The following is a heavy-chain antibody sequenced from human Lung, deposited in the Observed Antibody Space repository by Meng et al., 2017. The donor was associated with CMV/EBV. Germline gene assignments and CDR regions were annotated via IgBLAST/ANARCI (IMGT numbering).Heavy chain of an antibody. CDR3: ARDRRETYYYDFWSGYYPYYYYYGMDV. J-gene: IGHJ6*02. CDR2: ISSSGSTI. V-gene: IGHV3-48*03. CDR1: GFTFSSYE. D-gene: IGHD3-3*01. Sequence: GGSLRLFCAASGFTFSSYEMNWVRQAPGKGLEWVSYISSSGSTIYYADSVKGRFTISRDNAKNSLYLQMNSLRAEDTAVYYCARDRRETYYYDFWSGYYPYYYYYGMDVWGQGTTVTVSS.